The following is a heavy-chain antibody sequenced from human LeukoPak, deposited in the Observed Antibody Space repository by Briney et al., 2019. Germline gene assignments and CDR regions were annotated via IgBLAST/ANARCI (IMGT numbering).Heavy chain of an antibody. Sequence: GGSLRLSCAASGFTFSSYGMHWVRQAPGKGLEWVAFIRYDGSNKYYADSVKGRFTISRDNSKNTLYLQMNSLRAEDTAVYCCANGKNVRFLEWLSTDYWGQGTLVTVSS. D-gene: IGHD3-3*01. CDR1: GFTFSSYG. J-gene: IGHJ4*02. CDR2: IRYDGSNK. CDR3: ANGKNVRFLEWLSTDY. V-gene: IGHV3-30*02.